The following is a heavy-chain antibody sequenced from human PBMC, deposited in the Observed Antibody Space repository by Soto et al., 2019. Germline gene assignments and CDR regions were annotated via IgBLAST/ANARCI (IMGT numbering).Heavy chain of an antibody. J-gene: IGHJ4*02. CDR3: ARGGGPLHPTDF. D-gene: IGHD3-16*01. Sequence: SETLSLTCHVSGGSISPYYWSWIRQSPGKGLEWIGYIYYKGSNNYNPSLRSRLTISVDTSKNQFSLKLTSVTAADTAVYFCARGGGPLHPTDFWGQGTLVTVSS. CDR2: IYYKGSN. CDR1: GGSISPYY. V-gene: IGHV4-59*01.